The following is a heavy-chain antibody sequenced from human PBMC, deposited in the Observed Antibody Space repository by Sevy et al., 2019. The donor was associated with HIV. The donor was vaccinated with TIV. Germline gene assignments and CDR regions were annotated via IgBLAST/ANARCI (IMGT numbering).Heavy chain of an antibody. Sequence: GGSLRLSCAASGFTFYYAWMSWVRQAPGKGLEWIGRIKSRSDGGTVDNAAPVKGRFTISRDDSRNTLYLEMNSLKTEDSAVYYCSTDPIIVLLVTDGKDVWGQGTTVTVSS. D-gene: IGHD2-8*02. CDR2: IKSRSDGGTV. CDR3: STDPIIVLLVTDGKDV. J-gene: IGHJ6*02. V-gene: IGHV3-15*01. CDR1: GFTFYYAW.